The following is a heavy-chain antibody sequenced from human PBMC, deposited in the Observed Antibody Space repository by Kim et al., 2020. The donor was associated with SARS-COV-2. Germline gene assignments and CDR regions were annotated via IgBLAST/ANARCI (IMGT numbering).Heavy chain of an antibody. D-gene: IGHD2-21*01. J-gene: IGHJ4*02. CDR1: GDAIGTFY. V-gene: IGHV4-59*01. Sequence: SQTLSLTCTVSGDAIGTFYWTWIRQPPGKGLEWIGYNYYSGSARYNPSLKSRVTILVDTSKSQFSLKLSSVTAADTAVYYCARGAVANSGFYDCCGQGTL. CDR3: ARGAVANSGFYDC. CDR2: NYYSGSA.